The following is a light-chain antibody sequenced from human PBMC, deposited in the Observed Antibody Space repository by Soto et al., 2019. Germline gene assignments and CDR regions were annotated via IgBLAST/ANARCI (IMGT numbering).Light chain of an antibody. Sequence: EIVLTQSPGTLSLSPGERAILSCRASPSLSSSFLAWYQLKPGQAPRLLIYSSSNRATGIPDRFSGSGSGTDFTLTISRLEPADFAVYYCQQYGRSPLTFGGGTKVEIK. CDR2: SSS. V-gene: IGKV3-20*01. CDR3: QQYGRSPLT. CDR1: PSLSSSF. J-gene: IGKJ4*01.